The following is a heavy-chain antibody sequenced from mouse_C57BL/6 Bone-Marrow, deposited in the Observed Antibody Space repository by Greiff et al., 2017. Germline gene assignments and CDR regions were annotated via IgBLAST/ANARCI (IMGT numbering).Heavy chain of an antibody. Sequence: QVQLQQPGAELVKPGASVKMSCKASGYTFTSYWITWVKQRPGQGLEWIGDIYPGSGSTNYNEKFKSKATLTVDTSSSTAYMQLSCLTSAYSAVYYWARGGDYYGSSFRWYFDVWGTGTTLTVSS. V-gene: IGHV1-55*01. D-gene: IGHD1-1*01. CDR1: GYTFTSYW. CDR2: IYPGSGST. J-gene: IGHJ1*03. CDR3: ARGGDYYGSSFRWYFDV.